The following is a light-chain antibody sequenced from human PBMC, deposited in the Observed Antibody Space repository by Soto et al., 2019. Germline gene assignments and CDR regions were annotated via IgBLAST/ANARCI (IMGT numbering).Light chain of an antibody. J-gene: IGLJ3*02. Sequence: QAVVTQEPSLTVSPGGTVTLTCGSSTGSVTSGHYPYWFHQKPGQAPKTLIYDTFKKHSWTPARFSGSLLGGKAALTLSGAQSEDEAEYYCCLSYRGAWVFGGGTKVTVL. V-gene: IGLV7-46*01. CDR2: DTF. CDR3: CLSYRGAWV. CDR1: TGSVTSGHY.